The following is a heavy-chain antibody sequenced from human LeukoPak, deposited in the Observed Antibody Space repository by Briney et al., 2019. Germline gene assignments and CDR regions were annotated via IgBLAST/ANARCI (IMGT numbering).Heavy chain of an antibody. CDR3: ARDLLHLGYAFDI. CDR1: SGSISSGTYY. J-gene: IGHJ3*02. Sequence: SETLSLTCTVSSGSISSGTYYWSWIRQPAGKGLEWIGRIYSSGSTNYNPSLKSRVTISVDTSKNQFSLKLSSVTAADTAVYYCARDLLHLGYAFDIWGRGKMVTVSS. CDR2: IYSSGST. D-gene: IGHD3-10*01. V-gene: IGHV4-61*02.